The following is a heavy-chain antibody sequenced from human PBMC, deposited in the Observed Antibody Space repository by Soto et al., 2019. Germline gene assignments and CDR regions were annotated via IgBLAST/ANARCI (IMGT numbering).Heavy chain of an antibody. CDR2: ITWDGITT. CDR3: AKAYDSSGHTPCWFDP. V-gene: IGHV3-43*01. CDR1: GFTFDDYT. Sequence: GGSLRLSCAASGFTFDDYTMHWVRQAPGTALEWVSLITWDGITTYYADSVKGRFTVSRDNSKNSLYLQMNSLRTEDTALYYCAKAYDSSGHTPCWFDPWGQGTLVTVSS. J-gene: IGHJ5*02. D-gene: IGHD3-22*01.